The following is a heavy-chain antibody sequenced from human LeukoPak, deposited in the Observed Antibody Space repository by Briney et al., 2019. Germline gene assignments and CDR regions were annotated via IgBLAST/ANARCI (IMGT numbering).Heavy chain of an antibody. D-gene: IGHD2-15*01. CDR3: ARGTCSGGSCSLFDY. J-gene: IGHJ4*02. CDR1: GFTFSSYS. Sequence: GGSLRLSCAASGFTFSSYSMNWVRQAPGKGLEWVSSISSSSNYIYYADSVKGRFTISRDNAKNSLYLQMDSLRAEDTAVYYCARGTCSGGSCSLFDYWGQGTLVTVSS. V-gene: IGHV3-21*01. CDR2: ISSSSNYI.